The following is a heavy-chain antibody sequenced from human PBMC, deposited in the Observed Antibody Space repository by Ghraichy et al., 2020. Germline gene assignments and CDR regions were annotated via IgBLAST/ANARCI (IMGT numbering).Heavy chain of an antibody. CDR2: IYESGDTT. Sequence: GGSLRLSCAASGFPFSNYAMSWVRQAPGKGLEWVSGIYESGDTTYYVDSVKGRFTISRDNSKNTLSLQMNSLRVEDTAVYYCAKDYCTGDRCETFFDDWGQGTLVTVSS. V-gene: IGHV3-23*01. CDR1: GFPFSNYA. CDR3: AKDYCTGDRCETFFDD. J-gene: IGHJ4*02. D-gene: IGHD2-8*02.